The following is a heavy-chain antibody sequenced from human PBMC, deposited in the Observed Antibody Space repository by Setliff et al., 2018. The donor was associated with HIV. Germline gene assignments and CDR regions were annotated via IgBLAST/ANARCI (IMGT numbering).Heavy chain of an antibody. CDR1: GDTFNNCA. CDR3: ATLRINRDGSPGKAFDY. Sequence: SVKVSCKASGDTFNNCAVTWVRQAPGQGLEWMGGSIPLFGTTNYAQKFQGRVTLTTDKFTSTAYMELSSLRSEDTAVYYCATLRINRDGSPGKAFDYWGQGTLVTVSS. V-gene: IGHV1-69*05. J-gene: IGHJ4*02. D-gene: IGHD5-12*01. CDR2: SIPLFGTT.